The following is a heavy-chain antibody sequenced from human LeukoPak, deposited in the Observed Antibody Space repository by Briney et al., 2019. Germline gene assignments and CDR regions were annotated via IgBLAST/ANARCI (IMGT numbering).Heavy chain of an antibody. D-gene: IGHD6-13*01. V-gene: IGHV1-18*01. CDR1: GYTFTAYD. J-gene: IGHJ4*02. Sequence: ASVKVSCKASGYTFTAYDISWVRQAPGQGLEWMGWISAHNGDTNYGQKFQGRVTMTTDTSTRTAYMELRSLRSDDTAVYYCARLTGDNSNWYGYWGQGTLVTVSS. CDR2: ISAHNGDT. CDR3: ARLTGDNSNWYGY.